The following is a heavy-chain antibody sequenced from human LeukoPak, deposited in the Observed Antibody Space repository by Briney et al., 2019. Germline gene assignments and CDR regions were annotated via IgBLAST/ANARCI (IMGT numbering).Heavy chain of an antibody. CDR1: GFTFSSYA. J-gene: IGHJ5*02. Sequence: GGSLRLSCAASGFTFSSYATSWVRQVPGKGLEWVSAISGSGGSTYYADSVKGRFTISRDNSKNTLYLQMNSLRAEDTAVYYCARTFYYDNIPSPNWFDPWGQGTLVTVSS. V-gene: IGHV3-23*01. D-gene: IGHD3-22*01. CDR2: ISGSGGST. CDR3: ARTFYYDNIPSPNWFDP.